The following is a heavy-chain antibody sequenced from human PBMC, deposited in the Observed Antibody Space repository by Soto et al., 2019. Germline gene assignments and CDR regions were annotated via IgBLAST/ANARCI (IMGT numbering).Heavy chain of an antibody. CDR1: GFRFSIYS. CDR3: ARSVEGHFDY. J-gene: IGHJ4*02. V-gene: IGHV3-48*02. CDR2: ITSDTKTI. Sequence: EVQLVESGGNLVQPGGSLRLSCAASGFRFSIYSMNWVRQAPGKGREWSAYITSDTKTIKYADSVKGRFTISRDNGKNSVYLQMNSLRDEDTAVYYCARSVEGHFDYWGQGTVVTVSA. D-gene: IGHD6-19*01.